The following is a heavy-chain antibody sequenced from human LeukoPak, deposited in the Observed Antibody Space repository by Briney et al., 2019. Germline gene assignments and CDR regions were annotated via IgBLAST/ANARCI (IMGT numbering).Heavy chain of an antibody. Sequence: SVKVSCKASGGTFSSYAISWVRQAPGQGLEWMGGIIPIFGTANYAQKFQGRVTITADESTSTAYMELSSLRSEDTAVYYCARDGSQYYYDSSGEDYWGQGTLVTVSS. CDR2: IIPIFGTA. CDR1: GGTFSSYA. V-gene: IGHV1-69*13. CDR3: ARDGSQYYYDSSGEDY. D-gene: IGHD3-22*01. J-gene: IGHJ4*02.